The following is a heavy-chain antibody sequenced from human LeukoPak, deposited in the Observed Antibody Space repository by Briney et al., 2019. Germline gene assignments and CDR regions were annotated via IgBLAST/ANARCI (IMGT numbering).Heavy chain of an antibody. V-gene: IGHV1-18*01. CDR1: GYTFTSYG. J-gene: IGHJ4*02. Sequence: ASVKVSCKASGYTFTSYGISWVRQAPGQGLEWMGWISAYNGNTNYAQKLQGRVTMTTDTSTSTAYMELRSLRSDDTAVYYCARQYCSSTSCYIYSDYWGQGTLVTVSS. D-gene: IGHD2-2*01. CDR2: ISAYNGNT. CDR3: ARQYCSSTSCYIYSDY.